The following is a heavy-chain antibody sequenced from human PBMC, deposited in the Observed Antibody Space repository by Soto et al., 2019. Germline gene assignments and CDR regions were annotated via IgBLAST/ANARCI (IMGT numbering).Heavy chain of an antibody. CDR1: GFTFGDYA. CDR2: IRSKAYGGTT. Sequence: GGSLRLSCTASGFTFGDYAMSWFRQAPGKGLEWVGFIRSKAYGGTTEYAASVKGRFTIPRDDSKSIAYLQMNSLKTEDTAVYYCTRDDPHIVDDDYWGQGTLVTVSS. CDR3: TRDDPHIVDDDY. D-gene: IGHD2-21*01. J-gene: IGHJ4*02. V-gene: IGHV3-49*03.